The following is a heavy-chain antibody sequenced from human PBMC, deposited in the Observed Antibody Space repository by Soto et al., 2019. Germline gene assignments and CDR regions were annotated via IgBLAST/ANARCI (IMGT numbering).Heavy chain of an antibody. Sequence: PGGSLRRSCAASGFTVSSDYMIWVRQAPGKGLEWVSVIYSGGSTYYADSVKGRFTISRDNSKNTLYLQMNSLRAEDTAVYYCARVIAARPTWGQGTLVTVSS. CDR2: IYSGGST. V-gene: IGHV3-53*01. CDR1: GFTVSSDY. CDR3: ARVIAARPT. D-gene: IGHD6-6*01. J-gene: IGHJ5*02.